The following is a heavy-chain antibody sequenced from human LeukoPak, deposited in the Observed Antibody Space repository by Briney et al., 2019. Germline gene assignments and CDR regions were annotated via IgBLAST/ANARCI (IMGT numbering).Heavy chain of an antibody. Sequence: PGGSLRLSCAASGFTLSSYAMSWVRQAPGKGLEWVANIKQDGSEKYYVDSVKGRFTISRDNAKNSLYLQMNSLRAEDTAVYYCAREAITMVRGVIFDYWGQGTLVTVSS. J-gene: IGHJ4*02. D-gene: IGHD3-10*01. CDR3: AREAITMVRGVIFDY. CDR1: GFTLSSYA. CDR2: IKQDGSEK. V-gene: IGHV3-7*01.